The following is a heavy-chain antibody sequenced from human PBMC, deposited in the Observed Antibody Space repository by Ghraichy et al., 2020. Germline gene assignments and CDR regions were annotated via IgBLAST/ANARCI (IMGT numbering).Heavy chain of an antibody. J-gene: IGHJ6*02. CDR2: INPSGGST. CDR1: GYTFTSYY. Sequence: ASVKVSCKASGYTFTSYYMHWVRQAPGQGLEWMGIINPSGGSTSYAQKFQGRVTMTRDTSTSTVYMELSSLRSEDTAVYYCARVRREGITDVPPGSPNYYYYYGMDVWGQGTTVTVSS. CDR3: ARVRREGITDVPPGSPNYYYYYGMDV. V-gene: IGHV1-46*03. D-gene: IGHD3-16*01.